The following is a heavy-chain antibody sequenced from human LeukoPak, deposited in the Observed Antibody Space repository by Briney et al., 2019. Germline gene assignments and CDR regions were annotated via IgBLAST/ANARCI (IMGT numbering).Heavy chain of an antibody. CDR3: AKALTVTTKNNWFDP. V-gene: IGHV3-23*01. CDR2: ISSSGGST. CDR1: GFTFNNYA. J-gene: IGHJ5*02. D-gene: IGHD4-17*01. Sequence: PGGSLRLSCAASGFTFNNYAMNWVRQAQGKGLECVSSISSSGGSTFYADSVKGRFTISRDNSMNTLYLQMNCLRAEDTAVYYCAKALTVTTKNNWFDPWGQGTLVTVSS.